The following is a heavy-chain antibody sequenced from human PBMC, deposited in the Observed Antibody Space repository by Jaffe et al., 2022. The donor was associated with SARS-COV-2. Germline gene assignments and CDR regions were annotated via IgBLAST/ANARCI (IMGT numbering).Heavy chain of an antibody. CDR3: ARRSPRLGELSRFDY. V-gene: IGHV4-34*01. Sequence: QVQLQQWGAGLLKPSETLSLTCAVYGGSFSGYYWSWIRQPPGKGLEWIGEINHSGSTNYNPSLKSRVTISVDTSKNQFSLKLSSVTAADTAVYYCARRSPRLGELSRFDYWGQGTLVTVSS. CDR1: GGSFSGYY. J-gene: IGHJ4*02. D-gene: IGHD3-16*02. CDR2: INHSGST.